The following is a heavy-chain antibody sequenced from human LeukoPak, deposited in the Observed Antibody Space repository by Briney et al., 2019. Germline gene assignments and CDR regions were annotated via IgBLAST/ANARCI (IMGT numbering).Heavy chain of an antibody. D-gene: IGHD6-13*01. CDR2: ICDSWST. CDR3: ARENSRAAAGTLEY. CDR1: GGSISSGGYY. Sequence: SQTLSLTCTVSGGSISSGGYYWSWIRQHPGKGLERFGYICDSWSTYYNPSIKSRVTISVDTSKNQFSLKLSSVTAAHTAAYYCARENSRAAAGTLEYWGQGTLVTDSS. V-gene: IGHV4-31*03. J-gene: IGHJ4*02.